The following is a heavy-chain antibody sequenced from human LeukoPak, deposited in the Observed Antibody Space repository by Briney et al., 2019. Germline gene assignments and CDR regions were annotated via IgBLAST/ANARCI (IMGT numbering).Heavy chain of an antibody. CDR2: ITTSGKTI. J-gene: IGHJ5*01. CDR1: GFTFSDYY. CDR3: AGDRRTSGWYAS. Sequence: GGSLRLSCAASGFTFSDYYMSWIRQAPGKGLEWVSYITTSGKTIYYADSVKGRFTISRDNANNSLYLQMNSLRAEDTAVYYCAGDRRTSGWYASWGQGTLVTVSS. D-gene: IGHD1-26*01. V-gene: IGHV3-11*01.